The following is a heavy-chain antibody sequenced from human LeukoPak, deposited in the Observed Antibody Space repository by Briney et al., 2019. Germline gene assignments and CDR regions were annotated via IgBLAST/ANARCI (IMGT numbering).Heavy chain of an antibody. D-gene: IGHD3-16*01. Sequence: GGSLRLSCAASGFTFSSYGMHWVRQAPGKGLEWVAFIRYDGSNKYYADSVKGRFTISRDNAKNSLYLQMNSLRAEDTAVYYCARVRTYYDYVWGSYKPHYFDYWGQGTLVTVSS. CDR3: ARVRTYYDYVWGSYKPHYFDY. V-gene: IGHV3-30*02. CDR2: IRYDGSNK. CDR1: GFTFSSYG. J-gene: IGHJ4*02.